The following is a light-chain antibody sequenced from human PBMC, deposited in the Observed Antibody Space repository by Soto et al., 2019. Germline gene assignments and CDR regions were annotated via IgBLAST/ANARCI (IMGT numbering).Light chain of an antibody. Sequence: EIMMTQSPVTLSVSPGERATLSCRASQSVSSNLAWYQQKPGQAPRLLIYGASTRATGIPARFSGSGSGTEFTLTISSLPSEDFAVYYCQQYNDWPPRITFGQGTRLEI. CDR1: QSVSSN. CDR2: GAS. CDR3: QQYNDWPPRIT. V-gene: IGKV3-15*01. J-gene: IGKJ5*01.